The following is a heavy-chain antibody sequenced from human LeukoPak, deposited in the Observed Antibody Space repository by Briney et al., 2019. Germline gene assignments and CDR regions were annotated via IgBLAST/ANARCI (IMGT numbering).Heavy chain of an antibody. Sequence: PGGSLRLSCAASGFTFSSYGMHWVRQTPGKGLEWVAVISYDGSNKYYGDSVKGRFIISRDNSKNTLYLQMNSLRAEDTAVYYCAKEKIYECGLFYLPPGCPIDIWGQGTMVTVSS. CDR1: GFTFSSYG. CDR3: AKEKIYECGLFYLPPGCPIDI. J-gene: IGHJ3*02. V-gene: IGHV3-30*18. D-gene: IGHD2/OR15-2a*01. CDR2: ISYDGSNK.